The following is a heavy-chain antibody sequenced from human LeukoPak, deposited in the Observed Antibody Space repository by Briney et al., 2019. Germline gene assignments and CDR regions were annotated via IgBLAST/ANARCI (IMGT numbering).Heavy chain of an antibody. V-gene: IGHV1-3*01. D-gene: IGHD5-18*01. J-gene: IGHJ6*02. CDR1: GYTFTSYA. CDR2: INAGNGNT. Sequence: ASVKVSCKASGYTFTSYAMHWVRQAPGQRLEWMGWINAGNGNTKYSQKFQGRVTITRDTSASTAYMELSSLRSEDTAVYYCARGPLVSIQLWLTYYYYGMDVWGQGTTVTVSS. CDR3: ARGPLVSIQLWLTYYYYGMDV.